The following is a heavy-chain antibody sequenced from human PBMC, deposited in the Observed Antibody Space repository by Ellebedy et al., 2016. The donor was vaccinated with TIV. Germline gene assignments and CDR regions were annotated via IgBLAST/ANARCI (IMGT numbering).Heavy chain of an antibody. Sequence: SQTLSLTCAVYGVSFSGFYWRWLLQPPGKGLEWIGEINPSGSTNYNPSLTSRVTISVDTSKNQLSLKLSSVTAADTAVYYWARETGTDNDYWGQGTLVTVSS. D-gene: IGHD1-1*01. CDR3: ARETGTDNDY. CDR2: INPSGST. J-gene: IGHJ4*02. V-gene: IGHV4-34*01. CDR1: GVSFSGFY.